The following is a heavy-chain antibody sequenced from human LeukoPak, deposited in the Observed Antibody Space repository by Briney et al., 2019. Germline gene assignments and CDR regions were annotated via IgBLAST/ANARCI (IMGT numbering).Heavy chain of an antibody. CDR2: ISYDGSNK. J-gene: IGHJ4*02. Sequence: GGSLRLSCAASGFTFSSYAMHWVRQAPGKGLEWVAVISYDGSNKYYADSVKGRFTISRDNSKNTLYLQMNSLRAEDTAVYYCAKDSSGYSDYWGQGTLVTVSS. CDR3: AKDSSGYSDY. D-gene: IGHD3-22*01. V-gene: IGHV3-30*04. CDR1: GFTFSSYA.